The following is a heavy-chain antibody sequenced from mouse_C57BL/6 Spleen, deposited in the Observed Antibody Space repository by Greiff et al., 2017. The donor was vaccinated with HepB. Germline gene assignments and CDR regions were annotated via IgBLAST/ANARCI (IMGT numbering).Heavy chain of an antibody. CDR1: GFTFSDYG. CDR3: ARSPITTVVAPYWYFDV. D-gene: IGHD1-1*01. CDR2: ISSGSSTI. Sequence: EVKLVESGGGLVKPGGSLKLSCAASGFTFSDYGMHWVRQAPEKGLEWVAYISSGSSTIYYADTVKGRFTISRDNAKNTLFLQMTSLRSEDTAMYYCARSPITTVVAPYWYFDVWGTGTTVTVSS. J-gene: IGHJ1*03. V-gene: IGHV5-17*01.